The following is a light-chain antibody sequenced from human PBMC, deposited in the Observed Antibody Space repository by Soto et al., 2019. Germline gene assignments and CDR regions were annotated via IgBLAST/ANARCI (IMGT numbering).Light chain of an antibody. V-gene: IGLV2-8*01. Sequence: QSVLTQPPSASGSPGQSVTISCTGTSSDVGAYIFVSWYQQHPGKAPKLLIFDTTQRPSGVPDRFSGSKSGTSASLAISGLQSEDEAEYYCAAWDDGLNGPVFGGGTKVTVL. J-gene: IGLJ3*02. CDR3: AAWDDGLNGPV. CDR1: SSDVGAYIF. CDR2: DTT.